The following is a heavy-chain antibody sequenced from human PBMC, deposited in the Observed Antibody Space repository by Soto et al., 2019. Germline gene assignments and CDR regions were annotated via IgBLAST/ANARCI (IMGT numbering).Heavy chain of an antibody. CDR3: ARGHEFGGNSDAYDI. V-gene: IGHV1-69*02. CDR1: GGTFSSYT. D-gene: IGHD2-21*01. CDR2: IIPILGIA. Sequence: SVTVSCKAFGGTFSSYTISWVRQAPGQGLEWMGRIIPILGIANYAQKFQGRVTITADTSPNTAYMELRSLLSEATAVYYCARGHEFGGNSDAYDIWGQGTVVTGSS. J-gene: IGHJ3*02.